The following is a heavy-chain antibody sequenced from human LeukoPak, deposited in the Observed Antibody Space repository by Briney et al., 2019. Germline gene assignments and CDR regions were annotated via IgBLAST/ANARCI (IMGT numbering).Heavy chain of an antibody. J-gene: IGHJ4*02. CDR3: ARGLPGSSWHLGY. CDR2: IYYNGHT. D-gene: IGHD6-13*01. Sequence: SETLSLTCTVSGDSINGYYWNWLRQPPGRGLEWIGWIYYNGHTAYNPYFKSRVTISVDTSKTQFSLKLNSVTAADTAVYYCARGLPGSSWHLGYWGQGTLVTVPS. V-gene: IGHV4-59*01. CDR1: GDSINGYY.